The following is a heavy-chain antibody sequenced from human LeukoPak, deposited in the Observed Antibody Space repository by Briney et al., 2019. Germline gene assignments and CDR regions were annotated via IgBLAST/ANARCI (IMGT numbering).Heavy chain of an antibody. J-gene: IGHJ5*02. Sequence: GGSLRLSCAASGFTFSSYAMSWVRQAPGKGLEWVSVISGSGGSISYADSVKGRFTISRDNSKNTLFLQMNSLRAEDTAVYYCARNYYDSSSSNWFDPWGQGTLVTVSS. CDR1: GFTFSSYA. D-gene: IGHD3-22*01. CDR3: ARNYYDSSSSNWFDP. CDR2: ISGSGGSI. V-gene: IGHV3-23*01.